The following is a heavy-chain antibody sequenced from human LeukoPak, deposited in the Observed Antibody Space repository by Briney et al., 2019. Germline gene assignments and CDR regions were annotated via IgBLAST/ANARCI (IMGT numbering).Heavy chain of an antibody. V-gene: IGHV4-39*07. Sequence: SETLSLTCTVSGGSISSSSYYWGWIRQPPGKGLEWIGSIYYSGSTNYNPSLKSRVTISVDTSKNQFSLKLSSVTAADTAVYYCARVISGYYWYYYYYMDVWGKGTTVTVSS. J-gene: IGHJ6*03. D-gene: IGHD3-22*01. CDR1: GGSISSSSYY. CDR2: IYYSGST. CDR3: ARVISGYYWYYYYYMDV.